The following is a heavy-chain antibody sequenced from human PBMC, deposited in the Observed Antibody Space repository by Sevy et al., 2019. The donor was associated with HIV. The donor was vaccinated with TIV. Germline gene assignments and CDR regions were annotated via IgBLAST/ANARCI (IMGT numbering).Heavy chain of an antibody. D-gene: IGHD3-9*01. CDR1: GFKFDDYA. J-gene: IGHJ4*02. Sequence: GGSLRLSCTASGFKFDDYAMHWVRQPPGKGLEWVSGITWDGGRTGYGDSVKGRFIISRDNTKSSLYLQMNSLRAEDTAFYYCAKDLRRGDILTGYLNYWGQGILVTVSS. V-gene: IGHV3-9*01. CDR3: AKDLRRGDILTGYLNY. CDR2: ITWDGGRT.